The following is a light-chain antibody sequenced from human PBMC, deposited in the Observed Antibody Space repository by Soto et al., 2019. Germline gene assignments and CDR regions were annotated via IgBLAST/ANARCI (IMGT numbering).Light chain of an antibody. J-gene: IGKJ5*01. CDR2: DAS. Sequence: IVLTQSPATLSLSPGERTTPSCSASQSVSSYLAWYQQKPGQAPRLLIYDASNRATGIPARLSGSGSGTDFTLIISSLEPEDVAVYYCQQRSNWPITFGQGTRLDNK. V-gene: IGKV3-11*01. CDR1: QSVSSY. CDR3: QQRSNWPIT.